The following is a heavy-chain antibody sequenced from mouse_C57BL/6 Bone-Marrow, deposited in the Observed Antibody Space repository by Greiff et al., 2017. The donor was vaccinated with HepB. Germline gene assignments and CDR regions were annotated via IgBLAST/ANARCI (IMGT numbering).Heavy chain of an antibody. CDR1: GFTFSSYA. CDR3: ARAKDRYFDV. V-gene: IGHV5-4*03. CDR2: ISDGGSYT. Sequence: DVKLVESGGGLVKPGGSLKLSCAASGFTFSSYAMSWVRQTPEKRLEWVATISDGGSYTYYPDNVKGRFTISRDNAKNNLYLQMSHLKSEDTAMYYCARAKDRYFDVWGTGTTVTVSS. J-gene: IGHJ1*03.